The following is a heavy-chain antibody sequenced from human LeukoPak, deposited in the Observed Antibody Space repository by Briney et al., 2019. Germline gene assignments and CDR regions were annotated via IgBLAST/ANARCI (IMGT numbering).Heavy chain of an antibody. CDR2: INPNNGGA. CDR1: GYTFTGYS. Sequence: ASVKVSCKASGYTFTGYSMHWVRQAPGQGLEWMGWINPNNGGANYAQKFQGRVTMTRDTSISTAYLELSSLRSDDTAVYYCGRLPLLLENFDYWGQGTLVTVSS. J-gene: IGHJ4*02. CDR3: GRLPLLLENFDY. D-gene: IGHD5-24*01. V-gene: IGHV1-2*02.